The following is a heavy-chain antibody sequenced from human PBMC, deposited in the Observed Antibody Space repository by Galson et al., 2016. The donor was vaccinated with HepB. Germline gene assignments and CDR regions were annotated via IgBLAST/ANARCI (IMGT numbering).Heavy chain of an antibody. CDR2: IDPSDSDI. V-gene: IGHV5-10-1*01. CDR3: ATPNAGLGYGLEL. J-gene: IGHJ3*01. D-gene: IGHD1-1*01. Sequence: QSGAEVKKPGESLMISCQGSGYTFTSYRISWVRQRPGKGLEWMGRIDPSDSDINYNPSFEGRITISGDKSINTAYVQWSSLEASDTAMYYCATPNAGLGYGLELWGQGTMVTVSS. CDR1: GYTFTSYR.